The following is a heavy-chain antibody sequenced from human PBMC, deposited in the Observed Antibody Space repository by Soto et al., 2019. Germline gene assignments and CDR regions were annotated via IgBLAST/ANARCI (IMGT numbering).Heavy chain of an antibody. CDR2: VNQDGTQK. D-gene: IGHD2-15*01. J-gene: IGHJ4*02. V-gene: IGHV3-7*03. CDR3: ARGSKDSYPGSRIFDF. CDR1: GFTFSGYW. Sequence: PGGSLRLSCAGSGFTFSGYWMTWVRQPPGKGLEWVASVNQDGTQKFYVDSVKGRFTVSRDNAQNSLFLQMISLRAEDSAVYYCARGSKDSYPGSRIFDFWGRGTLVTVSS.